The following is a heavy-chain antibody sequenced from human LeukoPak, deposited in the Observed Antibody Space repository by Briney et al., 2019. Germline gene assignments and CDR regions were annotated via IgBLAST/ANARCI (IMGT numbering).Heavy chain of an antibody. J-gene: IGHJ4*02. CDR2: IYYSGST. V-gene: IGHV4-39*01. Sequence: NPSETLSLTCTVSGGSISSSSYYWGWIRQPPGKGLEWIGSIYYSGSTYYNPSLKSRVTISVDTSKNQFSLKLSSVTAADTAVYYCARRNDFWSGYYWGNFDCWGQGTLVTVSS. CDR3: ARRNDFWSGYYWGNFDC. D-gene: IGHD3-3*01. CDR1: GGSISSSSYY.